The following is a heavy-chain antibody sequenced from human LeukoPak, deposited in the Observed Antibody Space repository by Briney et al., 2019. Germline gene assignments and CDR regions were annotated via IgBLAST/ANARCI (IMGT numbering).Heavy chain of an antibody. J-gene: IGHJ5*02. Sequence: PSETLSLTCAVSGYSISSGYYWGWIRQPPGKGLEWIGSIYHSGSTYYNPSLKSRVTILVDTSKNQFSLKLSSVTAADTAVYYCARHLGYCSSTSCYSSWFDPWAREPWSPSPQ. V-gene: IGHV4-38-2*01. D-gene: IGHD2-2*01. CDR1: GYSISSGYY. CDR2: IYHSGST. CDR3: ARHLGYCSSTSCYSSWFDP.